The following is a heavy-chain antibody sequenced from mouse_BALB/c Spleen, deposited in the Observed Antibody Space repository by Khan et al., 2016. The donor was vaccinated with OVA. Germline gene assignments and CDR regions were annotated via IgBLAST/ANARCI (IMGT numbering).Heavy chain of an antibody. J-gene: IGHJ4*01. CDR2: ISYDGRN. Sequence: EVQLQESGPGLVKPSQSLSLTCSVTGYSITSVYYWNWIRQFPGNKLEWRGYISYDGRNKYNPSLKNRVSITRDTSKNKFFLKLNSVTTEDTATYYCAREERYYAMDYWGQGTSVTVSS. CDR3: AREERYYAMDY. CDR1: GYSITSVYY. V-gene: IGHV3-6*02.